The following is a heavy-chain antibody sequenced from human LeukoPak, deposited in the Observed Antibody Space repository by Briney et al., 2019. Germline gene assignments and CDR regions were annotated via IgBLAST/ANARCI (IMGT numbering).Heavy chain of an antibody. J-gene: IGHJ3*02. V-gene: IGHV4-39*01. CDR3: ARQKAITMIVVVPDAFDI. D-gene: IGHD3-22*01. Sequence: SETLSLTCTVSGGSISSSSYYWGWIRQPPGKGLEWIGNIYYSGSTYYNPSLKSRVTISVDTSKNQFSLKLSSVTAADTAVYYCARQKAITMIVVVPDAFDIWGQGTMVTVSS. CDR2: IYYSGST. CDR1: GGSISSSSYY.